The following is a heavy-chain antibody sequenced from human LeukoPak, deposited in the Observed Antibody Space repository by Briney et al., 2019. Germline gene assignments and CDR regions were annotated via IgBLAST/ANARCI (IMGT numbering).Heavy chain of an antibody. J-gene: IGHJ6*02. Sequence: GGSLRLSCAASGFIFSSYGMHWVRQAPGKGLEWVGVIWYDGSNKYYADSVKGRFTIFRDNSKNTLYLQMNSPRAEDPAVYYCAKEDEGYGDFYGMDVWGQGTTVSVSS. V-gene: IGHV3-30*02. CDR2: IWYDGSNK. D-gene: IGHD4-17*01. CDR1: GFIFSSYG. CDR3: AKEDEGYGDFYGMDV.